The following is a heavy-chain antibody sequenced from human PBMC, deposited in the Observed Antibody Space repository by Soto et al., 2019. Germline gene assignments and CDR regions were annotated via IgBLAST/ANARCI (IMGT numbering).Heavy chain of an antibody. CDR1: GYTFTNFG. Sequence: VASVKVSCKASGYTFTNFGITWVRQAPGQGLEWMGWISAYNANTNYTQKLQGRVTMTTDTSTSTAYMELRSLRSDDTAVYYCARDAPRPSTYAFDIWGQGXMVTVSS. CDR3: ARDAPRPSTYAFDI. J-gene: IGHJ3*02. CDR2: ISAYNANT. V-gene: IGHV1-18*01. D-gene: IGHD1-26*01.